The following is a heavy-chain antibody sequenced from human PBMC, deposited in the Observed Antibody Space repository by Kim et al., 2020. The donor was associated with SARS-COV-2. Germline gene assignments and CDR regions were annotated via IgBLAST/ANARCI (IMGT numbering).Heavy chain of an antibody. CDR3: ARWAIFSRVYGMDV. V-gene: IGHV3-21*01. J-gene: IGHJ6*02. CDR1: GFTFSSYS. Sequence: GGSLRLSCAASGFTFSSYSMNWVRQAPGKGLEWVSSISSSSSYIYYADSVKGRFTIPRDNAKNSLYLQMNSLRAEDTAVYYCARWAIFSRVYGMDVWGQGTTVTVSS. D-gene: IGHD3-9*01. CDR2: ISSSSSYI.